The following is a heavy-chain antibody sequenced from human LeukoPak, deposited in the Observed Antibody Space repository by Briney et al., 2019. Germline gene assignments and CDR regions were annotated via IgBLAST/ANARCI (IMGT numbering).Heavy chain of an antibody. V-gene: IGHV1-46*01. D-gene: IGHD3-16*02. J-gene: IGHJ4*02. CDR3: ARARDTVDNVSVGPDY. CDR2: INPSGGST. CDR1: GYTFTSYY. Sequence: ASVKVSCKASGYTFTSYYMHWVRQAPGQGLEWMGIINPSGGSTSYAQKFQGRVTMTRDTSTSTVYMELSSLRSEDTAVFYCARARDTVDNVSVGPDYWAQGALVTVSS.